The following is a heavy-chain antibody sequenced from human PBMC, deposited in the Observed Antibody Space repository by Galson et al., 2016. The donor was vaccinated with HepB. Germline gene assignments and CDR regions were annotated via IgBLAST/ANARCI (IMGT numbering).Heavy chain of an antibody. CDR2: ISGSGGST. D-gene: IGHD3/OR15-3a*01. Sequence: SLRLSCAASGFTFSSFGMSWVRQAPGKGLEWVSLISGSGGSTSYADSVKGRFIISRDNSNNTLYLQMNSLRAEDTAVYYCARDGLRWSPVEYFHQWGQDTLVTVSS. CDR3: ARDGLRWSPVEYFHQ. CDR1: GFTFSSFG. J-gene: IGHJ1*01. V-gene: IGHV3-23*01.